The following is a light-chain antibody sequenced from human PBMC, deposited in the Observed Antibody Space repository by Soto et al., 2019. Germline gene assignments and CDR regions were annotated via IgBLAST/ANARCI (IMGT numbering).Light chain of an antibody. V-gene: IGLV2-14*03. CDR3: SSYTSSSTYVA. Sequence: QSVLTQPASVSGSPGQSITISCTGTSSDVGGYNYVSWYQQHPGKAPKLMIYDVINRPSGVSNRFSGSKSGNSASLTISGLQAKDEADYYCSSYTSSSTYVAFGGGTKLTVL. CDR2: DVI. J-gene: IGLJ2*01. CDR1: SSDVGGYNY.